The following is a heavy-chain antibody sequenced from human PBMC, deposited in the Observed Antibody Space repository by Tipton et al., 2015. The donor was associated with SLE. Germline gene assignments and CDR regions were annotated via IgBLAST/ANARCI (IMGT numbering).Heavy chain of an antibody. V-gene: IGHV4-59*11. Sequence: TLSLTCTVSGGSISSHYWSWIRQPPGKGLEWIGYIYYSGSIKYNPSLKSRVTISVDTSKNQFSLKLSSVTAADTAVYYCARDHLGEAFDIWGQGTMVTVSS. D-gene: IGHD3-16*01. CDR1: GGSISSHY. J-gene: IGHJ3*02. CDR3: ARDHLGEAFDI. CDR2: IYYSGSI.